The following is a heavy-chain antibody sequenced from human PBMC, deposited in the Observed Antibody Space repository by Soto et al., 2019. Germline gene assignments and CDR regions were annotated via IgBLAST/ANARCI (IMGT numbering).Heavy chain of an antibody. V-gene: IGHV1-3*01. J-gene: IGHJ6*02. D-gene: IGHD2-21*02. CDR2: INVGNGNT. Sequence: ASVKVSCKASGYTFISYAMHWARQAPGQRLEWMGWINVGNGNTKYSQKFQGRVTITSDTPASTAYMELSSLRSEDTAVYYCARGIVVVTASLYGLDVWGQGTTVTVSS. CDR3: ARGIVVVTASLYGLDV. CDR1: GYTFISYA.